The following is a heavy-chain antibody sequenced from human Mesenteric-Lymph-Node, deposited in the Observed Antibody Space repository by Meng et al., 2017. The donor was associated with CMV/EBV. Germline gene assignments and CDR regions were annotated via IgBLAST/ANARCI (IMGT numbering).Heavy chain of an antibody. V-gene: IGHV1-2*06. CDR1: GYTFTDFY. CDR2: INPKTGGR. Sequence: QVQLVQSRAEVGKPGASVMVSCKASGYTFTDFYIHWVRQAPGQGLEWMGRINPKTGGRSYAQNFQGRVTMTRDTSINTAYMEVNRLNSDDTAMYYCARDRDTDWYSPFDYWGPGTLVTVSS. D-gene: IGHD3-9*01. CDR3: ARDRDTDWYSPFDY. J-gene: IGHJ4*02.